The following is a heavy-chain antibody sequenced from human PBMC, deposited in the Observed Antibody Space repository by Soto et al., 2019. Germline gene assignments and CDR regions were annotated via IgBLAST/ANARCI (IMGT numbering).Heavy chain of an antibody. CDR3: AKDGRGSGSHYNSFGY. D-gene: IGHD3-10*01. Sequence: EVQLVESGGGLIQPGGSVKLSCAASGFTVGNNYMSWVRQAPGKGLEWVSLIYSTGTTKYADSVKGRFTVSRDNAKNTLYLQMNSLRAKDTAVYYYAKDGRGSGSHYNSFGYWGQGTLVTVSS. CDR2: IYSTGTT. J-gene: IGHJ4*02. CDR1: GFTVGNNY. V-gene: IGHV3-53*01.